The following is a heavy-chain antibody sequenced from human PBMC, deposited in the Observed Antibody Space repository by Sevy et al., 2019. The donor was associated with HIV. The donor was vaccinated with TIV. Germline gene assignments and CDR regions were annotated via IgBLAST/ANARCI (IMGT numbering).Heavy chain of an antibody. Sequence: GGSLRLSCAASGFTFSMYAIKWVRQAPGKGLEWVALISYDGGNKYHADSVKGRFTISRDNSKNTLYRQMNSLGAEETAVYYCARVNSFDGDYVGGDYWGQGTLVTVSS. CDR3: ARVNSFDGDYVGGDY. J-gene: IGHJ4*02. CDR2: ISYDGGNK. V-gene: IGHV3-30-3*01. D-gene: IGHD4-17*01. CDR1: GFTFSMYA.